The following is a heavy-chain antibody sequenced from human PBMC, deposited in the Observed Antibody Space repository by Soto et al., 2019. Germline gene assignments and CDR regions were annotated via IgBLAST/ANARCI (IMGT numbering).Heavy chain of an antibody. CDR2: INSDVSST. CDR1: GFTFSDYW. J-gene: IGHJ4*02. V-gene: IGHV3-74*01. Sequence: LRLSCAASGFTFSDYWMHWVRQAPGKGLVWVSRINSDVSSTTYADSVKGRFTISRDNAENTLYLQMSSLRAEDSAVYYCARGMITFGEVLVDYWGQGTLVTVSS. D-gene: IGHD3-16*02. CDR3: ARGMITFGEVLVDY.